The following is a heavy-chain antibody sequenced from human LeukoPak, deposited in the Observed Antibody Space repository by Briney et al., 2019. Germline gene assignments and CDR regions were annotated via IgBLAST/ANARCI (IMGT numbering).Heavy chain of an antibody. V-gene: IGHV3-23*01. Sequence: GGSLRLSCAASGFTFSTYAMSWVRQAPGKGLECVSALSGNGNTIYYADSVKGRFTISRDNSKNTLSLQMNSLRAEDTAVYYCAKALYGGHDCWGQGTLVTVSS. CDR2: LSGNGNTI. J-gene: IGHJ4*02. CDR3: AKALYGGHDC. D-gene: IGHD4-23*01. CDR1: GFTFSTYA.